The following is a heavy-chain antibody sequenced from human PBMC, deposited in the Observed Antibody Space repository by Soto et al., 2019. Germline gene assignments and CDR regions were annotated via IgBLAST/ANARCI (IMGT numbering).Heavy chain of an antibody. CDR3: ARSRGAAAGINWFDP. J-gene: IGHJ5*02. Sequence: ASVKVSCKASGYTFTTYYMHWVRQAPGQGLEWMGIINPNSGITNYAQNFQGRVTMTRDTSTSTVYMELSSLKSEDTAVNYCARSRGAAAGINWFDPWGQGTLVTVSS. CDR2: INPNSGIT. D-gene: IGHD6-13*01. CDR1: GYTFTTYY. V-gene: IGHV1-46*03.